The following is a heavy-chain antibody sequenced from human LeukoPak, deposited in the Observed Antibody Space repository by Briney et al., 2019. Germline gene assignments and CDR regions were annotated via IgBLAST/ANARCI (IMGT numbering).Heavy chain of an antibody. CDR3: ARVPGESSGYPYFDY. J-gene: IGHJ4*02. CDR1: GGSISSGYYY. V-gene: IGHV4-30-4*08. D-gene: IGHD3-22*01. CDR2: IYYSGST. Sequence: SETLSLTCTVSGGSISSGYYYWSWIRQPPGKGLQWIGHIYYSGSTYYNPSRKSRITISLDTSKNQFSLRLSSVTAADTAVYYCARVPGESSGYPYFDYWGQGTLVTVSS.